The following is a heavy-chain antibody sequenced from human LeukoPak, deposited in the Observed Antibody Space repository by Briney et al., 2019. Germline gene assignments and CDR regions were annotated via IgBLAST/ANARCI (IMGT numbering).Heavy chain of an antibody. CDR1: GDSLSSSNW. CDR2: IYHSGST. V-gene: IGHV4-4*02. Sequence: PSGTLSLTCAVSGDSLSSSNWYSWVRQPPGKGPEWIGEIYHSGSTNYNPSLKSRVTISVDTSKNQFTLKLSSVTAADTAVYYCARRAGLVVPAATYYYYYYMDVWGKGTTVTVSS. J-gene: IGHJ6*03. CDR3: ARRAGLVVPAATYYYYYYMDV. D-gene: IGHD2-2*01.